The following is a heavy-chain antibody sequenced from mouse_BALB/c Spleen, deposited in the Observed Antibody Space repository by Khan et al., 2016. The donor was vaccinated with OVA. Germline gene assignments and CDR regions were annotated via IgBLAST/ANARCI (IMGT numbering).Heavy chain of an antibody. D-gene: IGHD1-1*01. J-gene: IGHJ2*01. V-gene: IGHV3-2*02. CDR1: GYSITSDYA. CDR3: ARVYGGDFDY. Sequence: VQLKESGPGLVKPSQSLSLICTVTGYSITSDYAWNWIWQFPGNKLEWMGFISYSGNTKYNPSLKSRISITRDTSKNQFFLQLNSVTTEDTATYYCARVYGGDFDYWGQGTTLTVSS. CDR2: ISYSGNT.